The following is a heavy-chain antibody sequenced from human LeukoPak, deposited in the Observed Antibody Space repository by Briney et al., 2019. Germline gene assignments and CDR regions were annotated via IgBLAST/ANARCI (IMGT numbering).Heavy chain of an antibody. Sequence: PSETLSLTCSVSDGSISSDNYFWAWIRQPPGKGLEWMGSIYYSGSATYNPSLRSRVTMSVDTSKNQFSLKLSSVTAADTAVYYCAREGRGSIITPSGDYWGQGSLVSVSS. CDR3: AREGRGSIITPSGDY. CDR2: IYYSGSA. CDR1: DGSISSDNYF. V-gene: IGHV4-39*07. D-gene: IGHD3-10*01. J-gene: IGHJ4*02.